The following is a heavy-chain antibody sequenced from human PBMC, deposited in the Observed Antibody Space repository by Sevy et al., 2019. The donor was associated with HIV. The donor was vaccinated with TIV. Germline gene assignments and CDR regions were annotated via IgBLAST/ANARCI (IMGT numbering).Heavy chain of an antibody. V-gene: IGHV4-59*08. D-gene: IGHD1-26*01. CDR2: IYYNGRI. CDR1: GGSITSLY. J-gene: IGHJ4*02. Sequence: SETLSLTCTVSGGSITSLYWNWIRQPPGKGPEWIANIYYNGRINYNPSLKSRVTLSLDTSKNQFSLRLSSVTAADTAMYYCAGENAWGRGYSWGQGTLVTVSS. CDR3: AGENAWGRGYS.